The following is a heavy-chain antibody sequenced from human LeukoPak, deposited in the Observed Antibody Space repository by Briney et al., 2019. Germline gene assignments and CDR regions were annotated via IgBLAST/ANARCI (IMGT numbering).Heavy chain of an antibody. Sequence: ASVKLSCNSSSDNFASYNFGWVRQAPGQGLELMGGISGYNANTQYAHKVHDRVALSTDTSTSTAFMVLRELRIEDTAVYDCARGGLAVPGTVWLYPWGQGSRVSVSS. V-gene: IGHV1-18*01. D-gene: IGHD6-19*01. J-gene: IGHJ5*02. CDR3: ARGGLAVPGTVWLYP. CDR1: SDNFASYN. CDR2: ISGYNANT.